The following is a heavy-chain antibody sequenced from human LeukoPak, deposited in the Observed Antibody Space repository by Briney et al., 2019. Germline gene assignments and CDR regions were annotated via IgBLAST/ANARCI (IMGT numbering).Heavy chain of an antibody. D-gene: IGHD3-22*01. J-gene: IGHJ4*02. CDR1: GYTFTSYD. V-gene: IGHV1-8*01. Sequence: ASVTVSCKASGYTFTSYDINWVRQATGQGLGWMGWMNPNSGNTGYAQKFQGRVTMTRNTSISTAYMELSSLRSEDTAVYYCARGQYDSSGYAFDYWGQGTLVTVSS. CDR2: MNPNSGNT. CDR3: ARGQYDSSGYAFDY.